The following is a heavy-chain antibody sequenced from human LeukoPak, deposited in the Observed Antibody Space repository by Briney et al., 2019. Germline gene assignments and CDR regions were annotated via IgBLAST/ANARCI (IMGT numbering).Heavy chain of an antibody. CDR3: ANTPEQWLVLFDY. J-gene: IGHJ4*02. Sequence: GGSLRLSCAASGFTFSSYGMHWVRQAPGKGLEWVAFIRYDGSNKYYADSVKGRSTISRDNSKNTLYLQMNSLRAEDTAVYYCANTPEQWLVLFDYWGQGTLVTVSS. CDR2: IRYDGSNK. V-gene: IGHV3-30*02. D-gene: IGHD6-19*01. CDR1: GFTFSSYG.